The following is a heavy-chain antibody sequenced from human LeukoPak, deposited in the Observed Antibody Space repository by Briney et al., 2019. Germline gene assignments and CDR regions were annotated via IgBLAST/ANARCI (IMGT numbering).Heavy chain of an antibody. CDR2: INPNGGGT. CDR3: ARGYDILTGYYNDDY. V-gene: IGHV1-2*02. Sequence: ASVKVSCKASGYTFTGYYMHWVRQAPGQGLEWMGWINPNGGGTNYAQKFQGRVTMTRDTSISTAYMELRSLRSDDTAVYYCARGYDILTGYYNDDYWGQGTLVTVSS. CDR1: GYTFTGYY. J-gene: IGHJ4*02. D-gene: IGHD3-9*01.